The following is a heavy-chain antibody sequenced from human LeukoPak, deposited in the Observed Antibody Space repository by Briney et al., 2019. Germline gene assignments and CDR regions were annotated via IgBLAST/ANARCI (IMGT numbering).Heavy chain of an antibody. CDR3: ARDLGIADWFDP. CDR1: GYTFTSYG. D-gene: IGHD6-13*01. J-gene: IGHJ5*02. CDR2: ISAYNGNT. V-gene: IGHV1-18*01. Sequence: ASVKVSCKASGYTFTSYGISWVRQAPGQGLEWMGWISAYNGNTNCAQKLQGRVTMTTDTSTSTAYMELRSLRSDDTAAYYCARDLGIADWFDPWGQGTLVTVSS.